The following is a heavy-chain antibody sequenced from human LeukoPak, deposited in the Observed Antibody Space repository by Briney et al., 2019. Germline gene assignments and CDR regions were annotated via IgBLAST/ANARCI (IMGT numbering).Heavy chain of an antibody. Sequence: SETLSLTCAVYGGSFSGYYWSWIRQPPGKGLEWIGEINHSGSTNYNPSLKSRVTISVDTSKNQFSLKLSSVTAADTAVYYCARAMGFSSSSRFLPEGNNNWFDPWGQGTLVTVSS. D-gene: IGHD6-6*01. J-gene: IGHJ5*02. CDR2: INHSGST. V-gene: IGHV4-34*01. CDR3: ARAMGFSSSSRFLPEGNNNWFDP. CDR1: GGSFSGYY.